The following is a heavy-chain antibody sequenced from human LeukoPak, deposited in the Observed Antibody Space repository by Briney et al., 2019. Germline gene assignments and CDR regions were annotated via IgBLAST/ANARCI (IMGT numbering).Heavy chain of an antibody. Sequence: GGSLRLSCAASGFTFSDYYMNWVRQAPGKGLEWVANIKQDGSEKYYVDSVKGRFTISRDNAKNSLYLQMNSLRAEDTAVYYCARGRPYSSNWFDPWGQGTLVTVSS. D-gene: IGHD6-13*01. CDR3: ARGRPYSSNWFDP. V-gene: IGHV3-7*01. J-gene: IGHJ5*02. CDR1: GFTFSDYY. CDR2: IKQDGSEK.